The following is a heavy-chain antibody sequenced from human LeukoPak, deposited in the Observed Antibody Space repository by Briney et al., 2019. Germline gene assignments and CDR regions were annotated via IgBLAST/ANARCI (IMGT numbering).Heavy chain of an antibody. CDR3: AKKSVPNTPPTFDY. J-gene: IGHJ4*02. Sequence: GSLRLSCAASGFTFSSYAMSWVRQAPGKGLEWVSYMSSSGSTIYYADSVKGRFTISRDNSKNTLYLQMNSLRAEDTAVYYCAKKSVPNTPPTFDYWGQGTLVTVSS. D-gene: IGHD2-2*02. CDR1: GFTFSSYA. CDR2: MSSSGSTI. V-gene: IGHV3-23*01.